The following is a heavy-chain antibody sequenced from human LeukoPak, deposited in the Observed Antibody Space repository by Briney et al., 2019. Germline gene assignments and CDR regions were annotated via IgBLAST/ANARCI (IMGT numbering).Heavy chain of an antibody. CDR2: IYYSGST. CDR3: ARRPFYYYDSSGYYDY. D-gene: IGHD3-22*01. Sequence: SETLSLTCTVSGGSISSSSYYWGWIRQPPGKGLEWIGSIYYSGSTHYNPSLKSRVTISVDTSKNQFSLKLSSVTAADTAVYYCARRPFYYYDSSGYYDYWGQGTLVTVSS. V-gene: IGHV4-39*01. CDR1: GGSISSSSYY. J-gene: IGHJ4*02.